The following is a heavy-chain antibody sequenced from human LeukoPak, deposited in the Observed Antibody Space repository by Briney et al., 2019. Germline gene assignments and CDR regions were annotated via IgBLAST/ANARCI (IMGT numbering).Heavy chain of an antibody. V-gene: IGHV3-23*01. J-gene: IGHJ3*02. CDR3: AKSLFTSATGTGRAFHI. D-gene: IGHD1-1*01. CDR2: ISASGDVT. CDR1: GFTFSKFP. Sequence: GGSLRLSCAASGFTFSKFPMGWVRQAPGRGLEWVSAISASGDVTFYADSLRGRFTISRDNSKSTLYLQMNGLRAEDTAIFYCAKSLFTSATGTGRAFHIWGQGTRFTVSS.